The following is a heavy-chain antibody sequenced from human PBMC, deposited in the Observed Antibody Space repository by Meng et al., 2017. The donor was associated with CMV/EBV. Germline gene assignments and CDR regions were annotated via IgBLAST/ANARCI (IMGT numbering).Heavy chain of an antibody. J-gene: IGHJ4*02. CDR2: ISSSSSYI. D-gene: IGHD6-13*01. Sequence: GRLGAAGGGLVKPGRSLSLCCAASGFTFSSYSMNWVRQAPGKGLEWVSSISSSSSYIYSADSVKGRFTISRDNAKNSLYLQMNSLRAEDTAVYYCASYSSSWEGYWGQGTLVTVSS. CDR3: ASYSSSWEGY. CDR1: GFTFSSYS. V-gene: IGHV3-21*01.